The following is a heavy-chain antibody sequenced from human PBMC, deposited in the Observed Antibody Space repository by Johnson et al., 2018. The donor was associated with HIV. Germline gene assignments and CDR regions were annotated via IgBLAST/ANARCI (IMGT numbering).Heavy chain of an antibody. CDR3: ALGGSWYAFDI. CDR1: GFTFSRYA. D-gene: IGHD2-15*01. J-gene: IGHJ3*02. V-gene: IGHV3-30*14. CDR2: VSFDTINK. Sequence: QVQLVESGGGVVQPGRSLRVSCAASGFTFSRYAMHWVRQAPGKGPEWVAVVSFDTINKDYADSVKGRFTISRDNSKNTLYLKMNSLRAEDTAVYYCALGGSWYAFDIWGQGTMVTVSS.